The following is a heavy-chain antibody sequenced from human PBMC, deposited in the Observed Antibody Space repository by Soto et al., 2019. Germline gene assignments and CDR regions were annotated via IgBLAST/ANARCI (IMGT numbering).Heavy chain of an antibody. CDR3: ARGRYGDY. V-gene: IGHV1-18*01. J-gene: IGHJ4*02. D-gene: IGHD1-1*01. CDR2: ISAHNGNT. CDR1: GYTFTSYG. Sequence: QVHLVQSGAEVKKPGASVKVSCKASGYTFTSYGITWVRQATGQGLEWMGWISAHNGNTDYAQKLQGRVIVTRDTSTSTAHLVLRSLRSDDTAVYYCARGRYGDYWRQGALVTVSS.